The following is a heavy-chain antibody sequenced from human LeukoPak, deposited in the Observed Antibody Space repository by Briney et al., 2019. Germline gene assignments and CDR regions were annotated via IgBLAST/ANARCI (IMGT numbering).Heavy chain of an antibody. D-gene: IGHD3-3*01. CDR2: IIPIFGTA. J-gene: IGHJ4*02. CDR3: AGGTIFGVVITPFDY. V-gene: IGHV1-69*05. CDR1: GGTFSSYA. Sequence: GASVKVSCKASGGTFSSYAISWVRQAPGHGLEWMGGIIPIFGTANYAQKFQGRVTITTDESTSTAYMELSSLRSEDTAVYYCAGGTIFGVVITPFDYWGQGTLVTVSS.